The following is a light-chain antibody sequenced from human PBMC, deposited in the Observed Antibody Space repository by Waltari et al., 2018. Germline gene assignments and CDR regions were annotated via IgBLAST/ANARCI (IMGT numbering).Light chain of an antibody. CDR2: WAS. V-gene: IGKV4-1*01. Sequence: DIVMTQSPDSLAVSLGERDTINCKSSQSVLYSSNNKNYLAWYQQKPGQPPKLLIYWASTRESGVPDRFSGSGSGTDYTLTISSLQVEDVAVYYCQQYYSTPPTFGQGTEVEI. CDR1: QSVLYSSNNKNY. CDR3: QQYYSTPPT. J-gene: IGKJ1*01.